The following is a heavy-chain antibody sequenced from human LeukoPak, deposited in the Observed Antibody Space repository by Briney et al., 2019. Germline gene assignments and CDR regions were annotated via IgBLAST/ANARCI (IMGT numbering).Heavy chain of an antibody. J-gene: IGHJ2*01. V-gene: IGHV4-34*01. Sequence: SETLSLTCAVYGGSFSGYCWSWIRQPPGKGLEWIGEINHSGSTNYNPSLKSRVTISVDTSKNQFSLKLSSVTAADTTVYYCARGRYDSSGYYYVRLWYFDLWGRGTLVTVSS. CDR1: GGSFSGYC. CDR3: ARGRYDSSGYYYVRLWYFDL. CDR2: INHSGST. D-gene: IGHD3-22*01.